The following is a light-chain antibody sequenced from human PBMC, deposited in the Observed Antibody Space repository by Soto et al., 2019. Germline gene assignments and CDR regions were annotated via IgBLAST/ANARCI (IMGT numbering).Light chain of an antibody. J-gene: IGLJ2*01. Sequence: QSALTQPASVSGSPGQSITISCTGTNSDIGGYNYVSWYRHHPGKAPKLIISDVSDRPLGISNRFSGSKSGNTAYLAISGLKAEDESDYYCISYTSRSTVVFGGGTKLSVL. CDR2: DVS. CDR1: NSDIGGYNY. V-gene: IGLV2-14*03. CDR3: ISYTSRSTVV.